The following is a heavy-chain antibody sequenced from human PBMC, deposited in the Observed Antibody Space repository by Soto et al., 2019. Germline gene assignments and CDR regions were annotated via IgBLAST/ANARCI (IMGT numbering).Heavy chain of an antibody. J-gene: IGHJ4*02. V-gene: IGHV3-7*01. Sequence: EVQLVVSGGGLVQPGGSLRLSCAASGFTFSSYWMSWVRQAPGKGLEWVANIKQDGSEKYYVDSVKGRFTISRDNAKNSLYLQMNSLRAEDTAVYYCARRDYYDEGDYFDYWGQGTLVTVSS. CDR3: ARRDYYDEGDYFDY. CDR1: GFTFSSYW. D-gene: IGHD3-22*01. CDR2: IKQDGSEK.